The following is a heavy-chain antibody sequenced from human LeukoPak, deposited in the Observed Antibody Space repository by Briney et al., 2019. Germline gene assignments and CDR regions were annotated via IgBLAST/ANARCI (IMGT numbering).Heavy chain of an antibody. V-gene: IGHV3-66*01. CDR3: ARDRHYYDTSGQRTNYFDY. Sequence: PGGSLRLSCAASAFSVSGNSMSWVRQAPGKGLEWVSAVNGDGDTYYADSVKGRFSIFRDSSKNTVSLQMNNLRAEDTAMYYCARDRHYYDTSGQRTNYFDYWGRGTLVTVSS. J-gene: IGHJ4*02. CDR1: AFSVSGNS. CDR2: VNGDGDT. D-gene: IGHD3-22*01.